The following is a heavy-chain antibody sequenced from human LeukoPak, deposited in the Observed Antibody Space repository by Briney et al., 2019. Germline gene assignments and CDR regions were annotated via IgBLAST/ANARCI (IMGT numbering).Heavy chain of an antibody. CDR3: ARHRRRSGGYFGSGHDGFDI. CDR2: INHSGST. Sequence: PSETLSLTCAVYGGSFSGYYWSRIRQPPGKGLEWIGEINHSGSTNYIPSLESRVTLSVDTSKNQFSLNLNSVTAADTAVYYCARHRRRSGGYFGSGHDGFDIWGQGTMVTVSS. J-gene: IGHJ3*02. D-gene: IGHD3-22*01. CDR1: GGSFSGYY. V-gene: IGHV4-34*01.